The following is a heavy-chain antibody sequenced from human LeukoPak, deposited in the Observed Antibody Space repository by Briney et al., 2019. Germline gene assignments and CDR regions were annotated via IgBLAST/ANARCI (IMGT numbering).Heavy chain of an antibody. V-gene: IGHV3-48*04. CDR2: ISWNSGSI. D-gene: IGHD5-24*01. J-gene: IGHJ3*02. CDR3: VRDQFPHAFDI. CDR1: GFTFSSYS. Sequence: PGGSLRLSCAASGFTFSSYSMNWVRQAPGKGLEWVSGISWNSGSIGYADSVKGRFTISRDNAKNSLYLQMNSLRAEDTAVYYCVRDQFPHAFDIWGQGTMVTVSS.